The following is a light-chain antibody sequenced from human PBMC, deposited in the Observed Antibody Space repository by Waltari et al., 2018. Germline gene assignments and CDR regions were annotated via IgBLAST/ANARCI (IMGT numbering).Light chain of an antibody. V-gene: IGLV2-14*01. J-gene: IGLJ3*02. CDR2: DVS. Sequence: SALTLPASVSGSPGDRITVSCTGTGSDVGGHTYLSWYQQHPGKAPKVMIYDVSNRPSGVSNRFSGAKSGNTASLTISGLQGEDEADYYCSSYTSSSTLAVFGGGTKLTVL. CDR3: SSYTSSSTLAV. CDR1: GSDVGGHTY.